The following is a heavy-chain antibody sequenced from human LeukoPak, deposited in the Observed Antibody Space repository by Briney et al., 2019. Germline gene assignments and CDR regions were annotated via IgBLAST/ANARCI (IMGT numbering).Heavy chain of an antibody. CDR1: GGSISSGDYY. J-gene: IGHJ3*02. CDR2: IYYSGST. CDR3: ARAPYYDILTHDAFDI. V-gene: IGHV4-30-4*08. D-gene: IGHD3-9*01. Sequence: SQTLSLTCTVSGGSISSGDYYWSWIRQPPGKGLEWFGYIYYSGSTYYNPSLKSRVTISVDTSKNQFSLKLSSVTAADTAVYYCARAPYYDILTHDAFDIWGQGTMVTVSS.